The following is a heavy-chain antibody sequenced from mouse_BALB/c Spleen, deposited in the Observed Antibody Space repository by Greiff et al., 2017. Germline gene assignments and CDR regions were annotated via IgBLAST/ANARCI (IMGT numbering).Heavy chain of an antibody. J-gene: IGHJ4*01. CDR1: GFTFSDYY. V-gene: IGHV5-4*02. Sequence: EVHLVESGGGLVKPGGSLKLSCAASGFTFSDYYMYWVRQTPEKRLEWVATISDGGSYTYYPDSVKGRFTISRDNAKNNLYLQMSSLKSEDTAMYYCARDGYDRYYAMDYWGQGTSVTVSS. D-gene: IGHD2-2*01. CDR3: ARDGYDRYYAMDY. CDR2: ISDGGSYT.